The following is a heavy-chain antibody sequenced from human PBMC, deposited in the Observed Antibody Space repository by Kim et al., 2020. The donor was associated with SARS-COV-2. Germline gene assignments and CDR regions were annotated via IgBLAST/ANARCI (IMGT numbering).Heavy chain of an antibody. CDR1: GYTFTSYG. CDR2: ISAYNGNT. J-gene: IGHJ6*02. Sequence: ASVKVSCKASGYTFTSYGISWVRQAPGQGLEWMGWISAYNGNTNYAQKLQGRVTMTTDTSTSTAYMELRSLRSDDTAVYYCAREMITFGGVIVTGDYYYYGMDVWGQGTTVTVSS. V-gene: IGHV1-18*04. D-gene: IGHD3-16*02. CDR3: AREMITFGGVIVTGDYYYYGMDV.